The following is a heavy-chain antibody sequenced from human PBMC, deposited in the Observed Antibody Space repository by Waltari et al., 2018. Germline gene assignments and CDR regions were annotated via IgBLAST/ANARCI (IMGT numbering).Heavy chain of an antibody. J-gene: IGHJ4*02. Sequence: QLQLQESGPGLVKPSETLSLTCTVSGGSISSSSYYWGWIRQPPGKGLEWIGSIYYSGSPYYNPSLKSRVTISVDTSKNQFSLKLSSVTAADTAVYYCAREPYYDFWSGHDYWGQGTLVTVSS. V-gene: IGHV4-39*07. CDR3: AREPYYDFWSGHDY. D-gene: IGHD3-3*01. CDR1: GGSISSSSYY. CDR2: IYYSGSP.